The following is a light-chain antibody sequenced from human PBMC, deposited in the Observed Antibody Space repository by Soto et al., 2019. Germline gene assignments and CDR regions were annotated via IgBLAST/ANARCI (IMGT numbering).Light chain of an antibody. CDR2: GTS. V-gene: IGKV3-20*01. Sequence: TQSPATLSVFPGERATLSCRASQSVATNLAWYQQRPGQAPRLLIYGTSYRATGIPDRFSGSGSGTDFTLTISRLEPEDFAVYYCQQYGSSPSLTFGGGTKVDIK. J-gene: IGKJ4*01. CDR3: QQYGSSPSLT. CDR1: QSVATN.